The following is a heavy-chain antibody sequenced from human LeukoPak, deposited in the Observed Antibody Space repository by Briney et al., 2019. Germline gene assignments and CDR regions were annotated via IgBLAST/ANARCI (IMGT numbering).Heavy chain of an antibody. D-gene: IGHD4-17*01. V-gene: IGHV4-39*01. J-gene: IGHJ5*02. CDR2: IYYSGST. CDR3: ARHRAYDYGFS. Sequence: PSETLSLTCTVSGGSISSSSYYWGWIRQPPGKGLEWIGSIYYSGSTYYNPSLKSRVTISVDTSKNQFSLKLSSVTAADTAVYYCARHRAYDYGFSWGQGTLVTVSS. CDR1: GGSISSSSYY.